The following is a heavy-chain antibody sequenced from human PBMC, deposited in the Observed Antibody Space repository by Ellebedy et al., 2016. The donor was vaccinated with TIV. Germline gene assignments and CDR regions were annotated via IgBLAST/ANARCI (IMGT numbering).Heavy chain of an antibody. Sequence: GESLKISXAASGFTFSNAWMSWVRQAPGKGLEWVGRIKSKTDGGTTDYAAPVKGRFTISRDDSKNTLYLQMNSLKTEDTAVYYCTTGLNYYDSSGPPEPGYWGQGTLVTVSS. CDR3: TTGLNYYDSSGPPEPGY. CDR1: GFTFSNAW. CDR2: IKSKTDGGTT. D-gene: IGHD3-22*01. V-gene: IGHV3-15*01. J-gene: IGHJ4*02.